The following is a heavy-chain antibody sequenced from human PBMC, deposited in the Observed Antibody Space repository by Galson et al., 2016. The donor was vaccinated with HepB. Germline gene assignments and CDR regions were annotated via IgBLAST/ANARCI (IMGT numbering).Heavy chain of an antibody. Sequence: SGAEVKKPGESLKISCQGSEYIFNTYWVAWVRQMPGIGLEWMGSIYPGDAHTTYSPSFQGQVTISVDKSIDTAYLQWSSLKASDSAIYYCATFSHWDGGDFWYFDLWGRGTLVTVSS. CDR3: ATFSHWDGGDFWYFDL. D-gene: IGHD1-1*01. V-gene: IGHV5-51*01. CDR1: EYIFNTYW. J-gene: IGHJ2*01. CDR2: IYPGDAHT.